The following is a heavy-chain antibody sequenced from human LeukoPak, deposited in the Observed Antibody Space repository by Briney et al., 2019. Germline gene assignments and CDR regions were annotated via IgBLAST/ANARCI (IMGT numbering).Heavy chain of an antibody. D-gene: IGHD6-13*01. J-gene: IGHJ5*02. V-gene: IGHV3-7*01. CDR2: IKPDGSEK. Sequence: GGSLRLSCAASGFTFSSYWMSWVRQAPGKGLEWVAKIKPDGSEKYYVDSVKGRFTISRDNAKNSLYVQMNSLRAEDTAVYYCARGYSSSWYYWFDPWGQGTLVTVSS. CDR1: GFTFSSYW. CDR3: ARGYSSSWYYWFDP.